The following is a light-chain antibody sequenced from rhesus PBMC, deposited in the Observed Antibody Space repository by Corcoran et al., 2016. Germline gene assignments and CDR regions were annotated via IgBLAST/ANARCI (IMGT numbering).Light chain of an antibody. CDR3: QQYYSFPLT. CDR1: QTFTPS. Sequence: DIQMTQSPSSLSASLGDTVTITCRASQTFTPSLAWYQQKPGRAPNLLIYSASNLQSGVPSRFSGSKSGTDFTLTINSLQPEDIASYYCQQYYSFPLTFGGGTKVELK. CDR2: SAS. J-gene: IGKJ4*01. V-gene: IGKV1-46*01.